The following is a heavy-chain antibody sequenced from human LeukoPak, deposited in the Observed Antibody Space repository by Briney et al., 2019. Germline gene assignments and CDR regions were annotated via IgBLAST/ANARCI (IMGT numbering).Heavy chain of an antibody. CDR3: ARDRYYDSSGHDY. J-gene: IGHJ4*02. CDR2: ISSSSSYI. D-gene: IGHD3-22*01. Sequence: PGGSLRLSCAASGFTFSSYSMNWVRQAPGKGLEWVSVISSSSSYIYYADSVKGRVTISRDNAKNYLYLQMNSLRAEDTAVYYCARDRYYDSSGHDYWGQGTLVTVSS. V-gene: IGHV3-21*01. CDR1: GFTFSSYS.